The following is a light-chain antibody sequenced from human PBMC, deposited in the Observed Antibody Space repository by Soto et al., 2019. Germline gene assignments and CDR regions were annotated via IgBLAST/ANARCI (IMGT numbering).Light chain of an antibody. Sequence: QSALTQPASVSGSPGQSITISCTGTNSDVGSHNFVSWYQQYPGKAPKLLIYEASKRPSGLSNRFSGSKSGNTASLTISGLQAEDEADYYCCSLTNGATWVFGGGTMVTVL. CDR2: EAS. J-gene: IGLJ3*02. V-gene: IGLV2-23*01. CDR3: CSLTNGATWV. CDR1: NSDVGSHNF.